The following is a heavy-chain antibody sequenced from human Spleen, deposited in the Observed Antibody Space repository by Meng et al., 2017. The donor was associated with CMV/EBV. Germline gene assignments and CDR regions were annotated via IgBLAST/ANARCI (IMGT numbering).Heavy chain of an antibody. D-gene: IGHD5-24*01. CDR2: ISADTGKP. Sequence: CKASGYNITQYSITWVRQAPGQGLEWMGWISADTGKPTYAQSLQGRVTMTTETSTTTAYMELRSLRFDDTAVYYCSSGRDAYNHFDYWGRGTLVTVSS. V-gene: IGHV1-18*01. J-gene: IGHJ4*02. CDR1: GYNITQYS. CDR3: SSGRDAYNHFDY.